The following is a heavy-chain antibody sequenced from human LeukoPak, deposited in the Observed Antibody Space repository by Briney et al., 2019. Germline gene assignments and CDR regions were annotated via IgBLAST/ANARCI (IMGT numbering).Heavy chain of an antibody. Sequence: GGSLRLPCAASGFTFSSYAISWVRQAPGRGLEWVSAISGSGGSTYYADSVKGRFTISRDNSKNTLYLQMNSLRAEDTAVYYCAKTKYGDYDGYYFDYWGQGTLVTVSS. V-gene: IGHV3-23*01. CDR2: ISGSGGST. CDR1: GFTFSSYA. J-gene: IGHJ4*02. D-gene: IGHD4-17*01. CDR3: AKTKYGDYDGYYFDY.